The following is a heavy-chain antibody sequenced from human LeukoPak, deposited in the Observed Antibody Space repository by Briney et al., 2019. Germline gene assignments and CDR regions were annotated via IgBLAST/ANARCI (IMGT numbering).Heavy chain of an antibody. V-gene: IGHV1-24*01. CDR1: GYSLSELS. CDR3: ARGGEGYAFDI. Sequence: ASVKVSCKVSGYSLSELSTHWVRQAPGQGLEWMGGFDPGDDETIYAQKFQGRVTMTRNTSISTAYMELSSLRSEDTAVYYCARGGEGYAFDIWGQGTMVTVSS. D-gene: IGHD3-10*01. J-gene: IGHJ3*02. CDR2: FDPGDDET.